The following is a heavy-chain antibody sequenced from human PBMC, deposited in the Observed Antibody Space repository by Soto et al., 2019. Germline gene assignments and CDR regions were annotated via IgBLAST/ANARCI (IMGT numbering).Heavy chain of an antibody. CDR1: GFTFSSYA. J-gene: IGHJ4*02. V-gene: IGHV3-23*01. D-gene: IGHD6-19*01. Sequence: GGSLRLSCAASGFTFSSYAMSWVLQAPGKGLEWVSTISGSDGSTYYADSVKGRFTISRDNSKNTLYLQMNSLRAEDTTVYYCAKEYSSGWYYFDYWGQGTLVTVSS. CDR3: AKEYSSGWYYFDY. CDR2: ISGSDGST.